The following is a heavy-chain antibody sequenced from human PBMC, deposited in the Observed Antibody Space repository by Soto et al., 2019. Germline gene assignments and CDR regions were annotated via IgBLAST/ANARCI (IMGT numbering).Heavy chain of an antibody. CDR3: ARQRRYYYDSRGYPDY. CDR1: GDSISSSGYY. CDR2: IYYTGST. Sequence: SETLSLTCTVAGDSISSSGYYWGWIRQPPGEGLEWIGSIYYTGSTYYNPSLKSRVTISVDTSKNQFALQLSSVTAADTAVYYCARQRRYYYDSRGYPDYWGQGTLVTVSS. J-gene: IGHJ4*02. D-gene: IGHD3-22*01. V-gene: IGHV4-39*01.